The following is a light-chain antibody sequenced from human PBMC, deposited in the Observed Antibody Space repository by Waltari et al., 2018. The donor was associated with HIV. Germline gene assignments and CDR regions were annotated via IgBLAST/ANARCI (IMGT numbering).Light chain of an antibody. CDR3: SSYTSSSTYV. Sequence: QSALTQPPSASGSPGQSAPISCTGSSSDAGRHNRVSWYQQPPGTAPQLLIYEVTYRPSGVPDRFSGSKSGNTASLTISGLQAEDEADYYCSSYTSSSTYVFGTGTRVTVL. J-gene: IGLJ1*01. V-gene: IGLV2-18*02. CDR1: SSDAGRHNR. CDR2: EVT.